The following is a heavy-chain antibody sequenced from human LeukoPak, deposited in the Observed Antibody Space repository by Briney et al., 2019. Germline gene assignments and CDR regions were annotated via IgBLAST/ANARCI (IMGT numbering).Heavy chain of an antibody. V-gene: IGHV1-2*02. CDR3: ARDSVKIAAAGSYYYGMDV. D-gene: IGHD6-13*01. CDR2: INPNSGGT. CDR1: GYTFTGYY. Sequence: GASVKVSCKASGYTFTGYYMHWVRQAPGQGLEWMGWINPNSGGTNYAQKFQDRVTMTRDTSISTAYMELSRLRSDDTAVHYCARDSVKIAAAGSYYYGMDVWGQGTTVTVSS. J-gene: IGHJ6*02.